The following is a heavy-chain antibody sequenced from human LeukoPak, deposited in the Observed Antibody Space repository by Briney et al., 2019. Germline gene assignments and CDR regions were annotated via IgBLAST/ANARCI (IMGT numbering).Heavy chain of an antibody. Sequence: GASVKVSCKASGYTFTSYYMHWVRQAPGQGLEWMGITNPSGGSTSYAQKFQGRVTMTRDTSTSTVYMELSSLRSEDTAVYYRALAAYYYDSSGYLTPFDYWGQGTLVTVSS. CDR3: ALAAYYYDSSGYLTPFDY. J-gene: IGHJ4*02. V-gene: IGHV1-46*01. D-gene: IGHD3-22*01. CDR1: GYTFTSYY. CDR2: TNPSGGST.